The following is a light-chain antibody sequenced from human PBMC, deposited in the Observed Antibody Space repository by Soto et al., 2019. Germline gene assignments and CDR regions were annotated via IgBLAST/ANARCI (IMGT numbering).Light chain of an antibody. CDR1: ISDVAGYNY. CDR2: DVT. Sequence: QSALTQPRSVSGSPGQSVSISCTGTISDVAGYNYVSWYQHHPGKAPKLLISDVTKRPSWVPDRFSGSKSGNTASLNISDLQAGDEADYYCSSYAGNNNLVFGGGTKLTVL. CDR3: SSYAGNNNLV. V-gene: IGLV2-11*01. J-gene: IGLJ2*01.